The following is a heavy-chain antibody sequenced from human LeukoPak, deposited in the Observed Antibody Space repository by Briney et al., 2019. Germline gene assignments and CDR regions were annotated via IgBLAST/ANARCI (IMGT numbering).Heavy chain of an antibody. Sequence: PSETLSLTCTVSGGSIRSSSYYWGWVRQPPGKGLEWIGSIYYSGSTNYNPSLKSRVTISVDTSKNQFSLKLSSVTAADTAVYYCARDRVWSYGMDVWGQGTTVTVSS. D-gene: IGHD3-10*01. CDR2: IYYSGST. CDR1: GGSIRSSSYY. V-gene: IGHV4-39*07. J-gene: IGHJ6*02. CDR3: ARDRVWSYGMDV.